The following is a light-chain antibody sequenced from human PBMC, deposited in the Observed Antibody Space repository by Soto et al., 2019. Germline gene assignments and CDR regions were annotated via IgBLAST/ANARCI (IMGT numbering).Light chain of an antibody. CDR1: QSVSSH. J-gene: IGKJ4*01. Sequence: EIVLTQSPATLSLSPGERATLSCRASQSVSSHLGWYQQKPGQAPRLLIYGASSRATGIPVRFSGSGSGTDFTLTISSLEPEDFAVYYCQQANSLPLTFGGGTKVEIK. CDR2: GAS. CDR3: QQANSLPLT. V-gene: IGKV3-11*01.